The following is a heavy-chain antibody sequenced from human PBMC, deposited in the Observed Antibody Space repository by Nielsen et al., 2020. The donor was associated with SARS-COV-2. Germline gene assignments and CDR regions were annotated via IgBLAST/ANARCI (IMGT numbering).Heavy chain of an antibody. Sequence: GGSLRLSCAASGFTISSYGMSWVRQVSGKGLDWLSEIRNRGGRTRYADSAKGRFTISRDSSKNTLYLQMNSLRVDDTAVYYCAKDSEVAGYDHWGQGTLVTVSS. D-gene: IGHD6-19*01. V-gene: IGHV3-23*01. J-gene: IGHJ4*02. CDR1: GFTISSYG. CDR2: IRNRGGRT. CDR3: AKDSEVAGYDH.